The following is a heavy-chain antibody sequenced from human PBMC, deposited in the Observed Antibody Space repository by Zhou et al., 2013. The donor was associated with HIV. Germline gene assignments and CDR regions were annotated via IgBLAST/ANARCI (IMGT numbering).Heavy chain of an antibody. CDR3: ARGYYDSSGYTNWFDP. D-gene: IGHD3-22*01. Sequence: QVQLVQSGAEVKKPGSSVKVSCKASGGTFSSYAISWVRQAPGQGLEWMGRIIPILGIANYAQKFQGRVTITADKSTSTAYMELSSLRSEDTAVYYCARGYYDSSGYTNWFDPWGQGTLVTVSS. V-gene: IGHV1-69*04. CDR2: IIPILGIA. J-gene: IGHJ5*02. CDR1: GGTFSSYA.